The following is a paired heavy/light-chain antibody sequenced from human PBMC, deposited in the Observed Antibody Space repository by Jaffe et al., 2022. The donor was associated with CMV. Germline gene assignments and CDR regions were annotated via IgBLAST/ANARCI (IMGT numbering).Heavy chain of an antibody. J-gene: IGHJ4*02. Sequence: EVQLVESGGGLVQPGGSLRLSCAASGFTFSSYSMNWVRQAPGKGLEWVSYISSSSGTIYYADSVKGRFTISRDNAKNSLYLQMNSLRDEDTAVYYCARAPPLVGWNYFDYWGQGTLVTVSS. CDR1: GFTFSSYS. D-gene: IGHD2-15*01. V-gene: IGHV3-48*02. CDR2: ISSSSGTI. CDR3: ARAPPLVGWNYFDY.
Light chain of an antibody. Sequence: EIVLTQSPGTLSLSPGERATLSCRASQSVSSGYLAWYQQKPGQAPRLLMYGALSRATGIPDRFSGSGSGTDFTLSISRLEPEDFAVYYCQQYSTSRATFGQGTKLEIK. CDR2: GAL. J-gene: IGKJ2*01. V-gene: IGKV3-20*01. CDR1: QSVSSGY. CDR3: QQYSTSRAT.